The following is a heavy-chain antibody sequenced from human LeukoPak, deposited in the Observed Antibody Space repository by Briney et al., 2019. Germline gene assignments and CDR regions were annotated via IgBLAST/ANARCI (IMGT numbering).Heavy chain of an antibody. Sequence: GASVKVSCKASGYTFTGYYMHWVRQAPGQGLEWMGWINPNSGDTNYTQKFQGRVTMTRDTSISTAYMELSRLRSDDTAVYYCARPLLRCYLCHDAFDIWGQGTMVTVSS. V-gene: IGHV1-2*02. J-gene: IGHJ3*02. D-gene: IGHD2-2*01. CDR3: ARPLLRCYLCHDAFDI. CDR2: INPNSGDT. CDR1: GYTFTGYY.